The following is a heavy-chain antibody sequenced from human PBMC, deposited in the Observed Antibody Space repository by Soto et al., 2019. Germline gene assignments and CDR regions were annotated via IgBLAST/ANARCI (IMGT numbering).Heavy chain of an antibody. CDR2: INPSSGST. CDR3: ASRRGYSYGYDYYYGMDV. CDR1: GYTFTSYY. J-gene: IGHJ6*02. V-gene: IGHV1-46*01. D-gene: IGHD5-18*01. Sequence: ASVKVSCKASGYTFTSYYMHWVRQAPGQGLEWMGIINPSSGSTSYAQKFQGRVTMTRDTSTSTVYMELSSLRSEDTAVYYCASRRGYSYGYDYYYGMDVWGQGTTVTVSS.